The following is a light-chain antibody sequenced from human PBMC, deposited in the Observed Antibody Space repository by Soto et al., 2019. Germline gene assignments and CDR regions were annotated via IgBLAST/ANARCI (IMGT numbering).Light chain of an antibody. CDR1: SSDVGNYNL. CDR3: CSYAGSRNPYV. Sequence: QSALTQPASVSGSPGQSITISCTGTSSDVGNYNLVSWYQQHPGKAPKLIIYEGIKRPSGVSNHFSGSKSGNTASLTISGLQAEDEADYYCCSYAGSRNPYVFGTGTKLTVL. J-gene: IGLJ1*01. V-gene: IGLV2-23*01. CDR2: EGI.